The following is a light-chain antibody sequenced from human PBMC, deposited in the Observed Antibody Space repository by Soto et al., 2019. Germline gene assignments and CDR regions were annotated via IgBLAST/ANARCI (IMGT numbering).Light chain of an antibody. CDR3: QQYGGSPRT. CDR2: GAS. J-gene: IGKJ4*01. CDR1: QSISSSY. Sequence: EIVLTQSPGTLSLSPGDRGTLFCRASQSISSSYLAWYQQKPGQAPRLLIYGASTRATGIPDRFSGSGSGXXXXXXXXXLEPEDFXXYYCQQYGGSPRTFGGGTKVEIK. V-gene: IGKV3-20*01.